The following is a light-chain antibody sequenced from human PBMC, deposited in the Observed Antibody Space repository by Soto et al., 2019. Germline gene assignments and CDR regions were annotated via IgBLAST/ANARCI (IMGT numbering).Light chain of an antibody. V-gene: IGLV2-11*01. J-gene: IGLJ1*01. CDR3: CSYAGSYTFV. CDR1: SSDIGGFNY. CDR2: DLT. Sequence: QSALTQPRSVSGSPGQSVTISCTGTSSDIGGFNYVSWYQQQPGKVLKLMIYDLTKRPSGVPDRFSASKSGNTASLTIPGLQAEDEADCCSYAGSYTFVFGTGTKVTVL.